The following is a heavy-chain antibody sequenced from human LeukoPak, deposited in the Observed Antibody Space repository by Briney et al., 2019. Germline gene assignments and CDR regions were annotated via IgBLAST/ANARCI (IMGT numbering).Heavy chain of an antibody. CDR3: ARANLEMATTCFDY. V-gene: IGHV3-11*01. J-gene: IGHJ4*02. D-gene: IGHD5-24*01. CDR2: ISSSGSTI. CDR1: GFTFSDYY. Sequence: KPGGSLRLSCAASGFTFSDYYMSWIRQAPGKGLEWVSYISSSGSTIYYADSVKGRFTISRDNAKNSLYLQMNSLRAEDTAVYYCARANLEMATTCFDYWGQGTLVTVSS.